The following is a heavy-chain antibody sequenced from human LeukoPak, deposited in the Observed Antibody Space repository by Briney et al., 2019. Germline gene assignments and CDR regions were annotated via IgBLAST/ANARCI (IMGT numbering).Heavy chain of an antibody. D-gene: IGHD3-9*01. CDR2: ISPNSGGT. V-gene: IGHV1-2*02. Sequence: GASVKVSCKASGYTFTSYGISWVRQAPGQGLEWMGWISPNSGGTNYAQKFQGRVTMTRDTSISTAYMELSRLRSDDTAVYYCARELDEGYDILTGVFDPWGQGTLVTVSS. CDR3: ARELDEGYDILTGVFDP. J-gene: IGHJ5*02. CDR1: GYTFTSYG.